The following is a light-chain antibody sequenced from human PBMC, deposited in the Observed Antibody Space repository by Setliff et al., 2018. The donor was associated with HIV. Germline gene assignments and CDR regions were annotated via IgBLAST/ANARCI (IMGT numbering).Light chain of an antibody. Sequence: QSVLAQPASVSGSPGQSITISCTGTSSDIGSSNFVSWYQQHPGKAPKVMIYNVDKRPSGVSNRFSGSKSGNTASRTISGLQTEDEADYYCSSYSINNLYVFATGTKGTVL. CDR2: NVD. V-gene: IGLV2-14*03. CDR1: SSDIGSSNF. J-gene: IGLJ1*01. CDR3: SSYSINNLYV.